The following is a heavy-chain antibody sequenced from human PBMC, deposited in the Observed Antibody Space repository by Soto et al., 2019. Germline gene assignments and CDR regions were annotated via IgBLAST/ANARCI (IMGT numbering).Heavy chain of an antibody. D-gene: IGHD3-16*01. CDR3: ARSSGVSRMVFGY. J-gene: IGHJ4*02. Sequence: QVQLVQSGAEVKKPGASVKVSCKASGYTFTGYYMHWVRKAPGQGLEWMGWINPNSGGTNYAQKFQGWFTMTRDTSISTAYMELSRLRSDDTAVYYCARSSGVSRMVFGYWGQGTLVTVSS. CDR1: GYTFTGYY. V-gene: IGHV1-2*04. CDR2: INPNSGGT.